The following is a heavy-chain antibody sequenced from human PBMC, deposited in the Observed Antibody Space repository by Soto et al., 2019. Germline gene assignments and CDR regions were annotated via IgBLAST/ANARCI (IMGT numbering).Heavy chain of an antibody. CDR2: VYSSRGT. J-gene: IGHJ5*02. CDR1: GDSTSNYY. V-gene: IGHV4-4*07. CDR3: ARGKRFSDWFDP. Sequence: SETLSLTCIISGDSTSNYYWSWIRQSPGKGLEWIGRVYSSRGTHYNPSLKSRVTISLDTSKNQFSLRLLSVTDADTAVYYCARGKRFSDWFDPWGQGTLVTVSS.